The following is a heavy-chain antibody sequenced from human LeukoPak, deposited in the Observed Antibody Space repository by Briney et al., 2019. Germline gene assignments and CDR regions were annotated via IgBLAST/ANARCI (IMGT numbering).Heavy chain of an antibody. CDR3: AKAPDSSGYPTGESDY. CDR1: GFTFSSYA. J-gene: IGHJ4*02. CDR2: ISGSGGST. D-gene: IGHD3-22*01. V-gene: IGHV3-23*01. Sequence: GGSLRLSCAASGFTFSSYAMRWVRQAPGKGLEWVSAISGSGGSTYYADSVKGRFTISRDNSKNTLYLQMNSLRAEDTAVYYCAKAPDSSGYPTGESDYWGQGTLVTVSS.